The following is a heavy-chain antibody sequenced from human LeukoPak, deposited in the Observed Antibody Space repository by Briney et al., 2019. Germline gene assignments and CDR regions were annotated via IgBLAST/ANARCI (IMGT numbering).Heavy chain of an antibody. V-gene: IGHV4-39*01. CDR3: ARHTRRVYGGSESAFDI. CDR2: LYYGGNT. Sequence: PSETLSLTCTVSCDSINSRSYYWDWIRQPPGKGLEWIGNLYYGGNTHYNPSLKSRVTISADTSNNQFSLNLSSVTATDTAVYFFARHTRRVYGGSESAFDIWGQGTMVTVSS. D-gene: IGHD2-15*01. J-gene: IGHJ3*02. CDR1: CDSINSRSYY.